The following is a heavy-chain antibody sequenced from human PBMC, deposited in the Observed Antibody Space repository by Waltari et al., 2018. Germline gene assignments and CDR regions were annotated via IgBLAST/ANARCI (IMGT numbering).Heavy chain of an antibody. Sequence: EGQLVESGGGLVQPGGSLSRCCATAGFTLPTKGRSWVRQAPGKGLEGVANIKKDGSEKHYVDSVRGRFTISRDNAKNSLYLQMNSLRAEDTAVYYCVRDQGSTDYYGMGAWGQGTTVTVSS. D-gene: IGHD3-10*01. CDR2: IKKDGSEK. CDR1: GFTLPTKG. V-gene: IGHV3-7*01. J-gene: IGHJ6*02. CDR3: VRDQGSTDYYGMGA.